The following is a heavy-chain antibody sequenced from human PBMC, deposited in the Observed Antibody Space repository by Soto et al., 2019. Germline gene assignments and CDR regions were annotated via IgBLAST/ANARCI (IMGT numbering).Heavy chain of an antibody. Sequence: SETLSLTCTVSGASISGFYWSWIRKSAGKGLEWIGRIYATGTTDYYPSLKSRVMMSVDTSKKQFSLKLRSVTAADTAVYYCVRDGTKTLRDWFDPWGQGISVTVSS. D-gene: IGHD1-1*01. CDR1: GASISGFY. CDR3: VRDGTKTLRDWFDP. CDR2: IYATGTT. J-gene: IGHJ5*02. V-gene: IGHV4-4*07.